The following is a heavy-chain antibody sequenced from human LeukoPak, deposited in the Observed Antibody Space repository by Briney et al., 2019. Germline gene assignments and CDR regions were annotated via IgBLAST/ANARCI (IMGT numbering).Heavy chain of an antibody. D-gene: IGHD6-6*01. CDR2: IKQDGSEK. CDR1: GFSFSSYW. J-gene: IGHJ3*02. CDR3: ARSIIAIRLANSNYAFDI. V-gene: IGHV3-7*01. Sequence: GGSLRLSCAVSGFSFSSYWMSWVRQAPGKGLEWVANIKQDGSEKYYVDSVKGRFTISRDNAKNSLYLQMNSLRAEDTAVYYCARSIIAIRLANSNYAFDIWGQGTMVTVSS.